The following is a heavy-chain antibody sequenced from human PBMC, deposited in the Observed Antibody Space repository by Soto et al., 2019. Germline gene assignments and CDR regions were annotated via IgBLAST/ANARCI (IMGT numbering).Heavy chain of an antibody. V-gene: IGHV1-8*01. CDR1: GYTFTSYD. J-gene: IGHJ4*02. Sequence: ASVKVSCKASGYTFTSYDINWVRQATGQGLEWMGWMNPNSGNTGYAQKFQGRVTMTRNTSISTAYMELSSLRSEDTAVYYCARAGRITIFGVVNSSPDYWGQGTLVTVS. CDR2: MNPNSGNT. D-gene: IGHD3-3*01. CDR3: ARAGRITIFGVVNSSPDY.